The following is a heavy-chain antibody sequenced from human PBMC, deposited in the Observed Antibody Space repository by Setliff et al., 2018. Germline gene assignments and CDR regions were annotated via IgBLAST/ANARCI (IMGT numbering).Heavy chain of an antibody. CDR2: MYYSGST. V-gene: IGHV4-39*07. CDR1: GGSISSSSYY. CDR3: ARAPGRNIRGDY. J-gene: IGHJ4*02. Sequence: SETLSLTCTVSGGSISSSSYYWGWIRQPPGKGLEWIGSMYYSGSTYYNPSLKGRVTISADTSKNQFSLKLKSVTAADTAVYYCARAPGRNIRGDYWGQGALVTSPQ. D-gene: IGHD3-10*01.